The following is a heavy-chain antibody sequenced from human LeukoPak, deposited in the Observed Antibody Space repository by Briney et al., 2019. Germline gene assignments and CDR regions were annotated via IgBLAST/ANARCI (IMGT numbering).Heavy chain of an antibody. Sequence: SETLSLTCTVSGGSISSSSYYWGWIRQPPGKGLEWIGSIYYSGSTYYNPSLKRRVTISVDTSKNQFSLKLSSVTAADTAVYYCARFLSTGTEDGWFDPWGQGTLVTVST. V-gene: IGHV4-39*01. CDR1: GGSISSSSYY. J-gene: IGHJ5*02. D-gene: IGHD1-1*01. CDR3: ARFLSTGTEDGWFDP. CDR2: IYYSGST.